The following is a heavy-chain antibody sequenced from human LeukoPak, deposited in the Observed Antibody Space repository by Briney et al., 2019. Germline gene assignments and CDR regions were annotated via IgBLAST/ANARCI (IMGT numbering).Heavy chain of an antibody. Sequence: GRSLRLSCAASGFTFSSYAMHWVRQAPGKGLEWVAVISYDGSNKYYADSVKGRFTISRDNAKNTLYLQMNSLRSEDTAVYYCARDAGNGSNSDKWGQGTLVTVSS. J-gene: IGHJ4*02. CDR3: ARDAGNGSNSDK. D-gene: IGHD4-23*01. CDR1: GFTFSSYA. V-gene: IGHV3-30-3*01. CDR2: ISYDGSNK.